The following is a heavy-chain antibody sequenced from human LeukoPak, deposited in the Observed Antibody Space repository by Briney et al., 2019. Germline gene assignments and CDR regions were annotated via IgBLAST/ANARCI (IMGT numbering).Heavy chain of an antibody. CDR2: ISGSGGST. J-gene: IGHJ6*02. D-gene: IGHD3-10*01. Sequence: QSWGSLRLSCAASGFTFSSYAMSWVRQAPGKGLEWGSGISGSGGSTYYADSVKGRFTISRDNSKNTLYLQMNSLRAEDTAVYYCARRRGDVWGQGTTVTVSS. CDR3: ARRRGDV. V-gene: IGHV3-23*01. CDR1: GFTFSSYA.